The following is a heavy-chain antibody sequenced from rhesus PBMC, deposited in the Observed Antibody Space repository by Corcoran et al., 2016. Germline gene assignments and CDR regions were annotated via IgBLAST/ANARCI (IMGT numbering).Heavy chain of an antibody. CDR2: ISGSGGST. V-gene: IGHV4-173*01. D-gene: IGHD4-23*01. Sequence: QLQLQESGPGLVKPSATLSLTCAVSGGSISSNSWSWIRQPPGKGLEWIGRISGSGGSTDYNPSLKSRVTISTDTSKNQFSLKLSSVTAADTAVYYCAREGLLRNTPSTFDYWGQGVLVTVSS. CDR1: GGSISSNS. CDR3: AREGLLRNTPSTFDY. J-gene: IGHJ4*01.